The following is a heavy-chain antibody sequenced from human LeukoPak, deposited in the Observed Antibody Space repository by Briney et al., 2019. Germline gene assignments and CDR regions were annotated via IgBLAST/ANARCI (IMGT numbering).Heavy chain of an antibody. Sequence: VASVKVSCKASGGTFSSYAISWVRQAPGQGLEWMGGIIPIFGTANYAQKFQGRVTIAPDESTSTAYMELSILRYEDTDVYYCARVPTYYDFWSGYPTQEYYDYRDVWGKETTVTVSS. D-gene: IGHD3-3*01. CDR2: IIPIFGTA. CDR1: GGTFSSYA. J-gene: IGHJ6*03. V-gene: IGHV1-69*13. CDR3: ARVPTYYDFWSGYPTQEYYDYRDV.